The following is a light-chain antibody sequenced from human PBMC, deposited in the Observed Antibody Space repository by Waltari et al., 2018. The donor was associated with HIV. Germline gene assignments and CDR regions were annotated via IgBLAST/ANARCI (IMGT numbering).Light chain of an antibody. Sequence: SYVLTQPPSVSVAPGKTASITCAGTNLQSNSVHWDLQKAGQAPVLVIFDDSDRRSGIPERFSGSKSGNTATLTISRVEAGDEADYYCHMWDTTRVLFGGGTKLTVL. CDR3: HMWDTTRVL. CDR1: NLQSNS. CDR2: DDS. V-gene: IGLV3-21*04. J-gene: IGLJ2*01.